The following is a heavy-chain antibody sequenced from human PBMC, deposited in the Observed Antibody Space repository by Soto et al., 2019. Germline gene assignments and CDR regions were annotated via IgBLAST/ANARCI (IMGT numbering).Heavy chain of an antibody. CDR1: GFTFSSYA. CDR2: ISYDGSNK. Sequence: PGGSLRLSCAASGFTFSSYAMHWVRQAPGKGLEWVAVISYDGSNKYYADSVKGRFTISRDNSKNTLYLQMNSLRAEDTAVYYCARGGWAAAGTDYYGMDVWGQGTTVTVSS. D-gene: IGHD6-13*01. V-gene: IGHV3-30-3*01. J-gene: IGHJ6*02. CDR3: ARGGWAAAGTDYYGMDV.